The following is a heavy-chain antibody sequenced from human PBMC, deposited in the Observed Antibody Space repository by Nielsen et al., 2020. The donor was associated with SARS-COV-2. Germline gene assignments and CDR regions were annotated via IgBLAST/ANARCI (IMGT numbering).Heavy chain of an antibody. V-gene: IGHV1-69*06. CDR1: GGTFSSYA. D-gene: IGHD3-10*01. CDR3: TRAFRRPPYDGMDV. CDR2: IIPIFGTA. Sequence: SVKVSCKASGGTFSSYAISWVRQAPGQGLEWMGGIIPIFGTANYAQKFQGRVTITADKSTSTAYMELSSLRSEDTAVYYCTRAFRRPPYDGMDVWGQGTTVTVSS. J-gene: IGHJ6*02.